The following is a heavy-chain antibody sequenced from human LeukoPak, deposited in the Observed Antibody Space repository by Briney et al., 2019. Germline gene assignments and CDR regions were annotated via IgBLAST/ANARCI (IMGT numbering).Heavy chain of an antibody. CDR1: GFTFSSYE. D-gene: IGHD3-22*01. CDR3: AKDRPDSSGYYYRAFDY. V-gene: IGHV3-23*01. CDR2: ISGSGGST. J-gene: IGHJ4*02. Sequence: GGSLRLSCAASGFTFSSYEMNWVRQAPGKGLEWVSAISGSGGSTYYADSVKGRFTISRDNSKNTLYLQMNSLRAEDTAVYYCAKDRPDSSGYYYRAFDYWGQGTLVTVSS.